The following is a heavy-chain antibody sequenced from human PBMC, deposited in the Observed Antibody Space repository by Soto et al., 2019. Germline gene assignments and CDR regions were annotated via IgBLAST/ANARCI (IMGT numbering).Heavy chain of an antibody. V-gene: IGHV1-69*08. CDR1: GGTFSSYT. CDR3: ARDVGIIVVVPAAPNDAFDI. Sequence: QVQLVQSGAEVKKPGSSVKVSCKASGGTFSSYTISWVRQAPGQGLEWMGRIIPILGIANYAQKFQGRVTITADKSTSTAYMELSSLRSEDTAVYYCARDVGIIVVVPAAPNDAFDIWGQGTMVTVSS. J-gene: IGHJ3*02. CDR2: IIPILGIA. D-gene: IGHD2-2*01.